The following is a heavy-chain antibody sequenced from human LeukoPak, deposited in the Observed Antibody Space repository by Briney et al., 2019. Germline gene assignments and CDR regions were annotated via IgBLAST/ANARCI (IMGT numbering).Heavy chain of an antibody. V-gene: IGHV1-2*06. D-gene: IGHD3-22*01. Sequence: ASVKVSCKASGYTFTGYHMHWVRQAPGQGLEWMGRINPNSGGTNYAQKFQGRVTMTRDTSISTAYMELSRLRSDDTAVYYCAREDYDSSGYYRGGYNWFDPWGQGTLVTVSS. J-gene: IGHJ5*02. CDR3: AREDYDSSGYYRGGYNWFDP. CDR1: GYTFTGYH. CDR2: INPNSGGT.